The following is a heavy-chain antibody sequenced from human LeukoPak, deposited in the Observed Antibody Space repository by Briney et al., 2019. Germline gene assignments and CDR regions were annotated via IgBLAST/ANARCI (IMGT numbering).Heavy chain of an antibody. D-gene: IGHD6-13*01. Sequence: GGSLRLSCAASGFTFDDYAMHWVRQAPGKGLEWVSGISWNSGSIAYADSVKGRFTISRDNAKNSLYLQMNSLRPEDTALYYCAKDSTSWYYFDYWGQGTVVTVSS. V-gene: IGHV3-9*01. J-gene: IGHJ4*02. CDR2: ISWNSGSI. CDR3: AKDSTSWYYFDY. CDR1: GFTFDDYA.